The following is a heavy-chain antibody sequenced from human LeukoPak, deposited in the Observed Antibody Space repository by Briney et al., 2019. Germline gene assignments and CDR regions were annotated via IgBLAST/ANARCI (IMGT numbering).Heavy chain of an antibody. V-gene: IGHV4-39*07. CDR2: IYYSGST. J-gene: IGHJ3*02. CDR1: GGSISSSSYY. CDR3: ARDLVNRDALDI. D-gene: IGHD3-9*01. Sequence: SETLSLTCTVSGGSISSSSYYWGWIRQPPGKGLEWIGSIYYSGSTNYNPSPKSRVTISLDTSKNQFSLKLNSVTAADTAVYYCARDLVNRDALDIWGQGTMVTGSS.